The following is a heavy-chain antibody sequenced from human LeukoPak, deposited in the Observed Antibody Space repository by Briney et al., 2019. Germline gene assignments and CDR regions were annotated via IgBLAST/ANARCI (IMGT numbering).Heavy chain of an antibody. J-gene: IGHJ4*02. D-gene: IGHD2-15*01. Sequence: GGSLRLSCAASGFTFSSYWMSWVRQAPGKGLEWVAYIKQDGSEKYYVDSVKGRFTISRDNAKNSLYPQMNSLRAEDTAVYYCARGYCSGGSCYSNIDYWGQGTLVTVSS. CDR3: ARGYCSGGSCYSNIDY. CDR2: IKQDGSEK. V-gene: IGHV3-7*03. CDR1: GFTFSSYW.